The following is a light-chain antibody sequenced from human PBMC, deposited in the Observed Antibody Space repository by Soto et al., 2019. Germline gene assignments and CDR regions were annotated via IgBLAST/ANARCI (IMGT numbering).Light chain of an antibody. J-gene: IGLJ2*01. V-gene: IGLV2-8*01. CDR3: SSFAGGGNPVL. CDR1: SSDVGGYNY. CDR2: EVT. Sequence: QSALTQPPSASGSLGQSVTISCTGTSSDVGGYNYVSWHQQHPGQAPKLMIYEVTKRPSGVPDRFSGSKSGNTASLTASGLQAEDEADYYCSSFAGGGNPVLFGGGTKLTVL.